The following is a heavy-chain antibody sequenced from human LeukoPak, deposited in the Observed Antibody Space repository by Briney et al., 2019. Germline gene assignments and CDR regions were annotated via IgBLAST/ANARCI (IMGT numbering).Heavy chain of an antibody. CDR1: GYTFTGYY. CDR2: TNPNSGGT. D-gene: IGHD4-11*01. V-gene: IGHV1-2*02. Sequence: AAVKVSCQACGYTFTGYYMHWVRQAPGQGLAGMGWTNPNSGGTNYAQKLQGRVTMTRDTSIRTAYMELSRLRSDDTAVYYCAPLASKDACDIWGRETIVSVS. J-gene: IGHJ3*02. CDR3: APLASKDACDI.